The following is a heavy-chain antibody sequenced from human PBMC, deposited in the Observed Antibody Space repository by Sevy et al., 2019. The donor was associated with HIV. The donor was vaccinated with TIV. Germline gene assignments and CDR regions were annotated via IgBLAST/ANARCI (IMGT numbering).Heavy chain of an antibody. V-gene: IGHV4-59*02. Sequence: SETLSLTCAVSGDSVSSGYWSWIRQPPGKGLEWIGYFYYSGRTNYNPSLKSRVTISVDTSKNQFSLKLTSVPAADTAGYYCAEVSPSYYYGVGAWGQGTTVTVSS. J-gene: IGHJ6*02. CDR1: GDSVSSGY. CDR2: FYYSGRT. CDR3: AEVSPSYYYGVGA.